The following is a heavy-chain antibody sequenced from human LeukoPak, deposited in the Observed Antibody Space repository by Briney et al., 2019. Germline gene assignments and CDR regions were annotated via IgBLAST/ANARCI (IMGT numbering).Heavy chain of an antibody. CDR3: ARDKSGITMIDHNWFDL. V-gene: IGHV7-4-1*02. J-gene: IGHJ5*02. CDR2: INTNTGNP. D-gene: IGHD3-22*01. Sequence: ASVKVSCKASGYSLSSKALNWVRQVPGQGLEWLGWINTNTGNPTYAPGFRGRFVFSLDTSLTTAYLQISSLKTEDTAVYYCARDKSGITMIDHNWFDLWGQGTLVTFSS. CDR1: GYSLSSKA.